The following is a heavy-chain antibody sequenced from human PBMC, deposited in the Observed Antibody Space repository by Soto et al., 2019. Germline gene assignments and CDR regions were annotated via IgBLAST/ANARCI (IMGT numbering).Heavy chain of an antibody. Sequence: SVKVSCKASGGTFSSYAISWVRQAPGQGLEWMGGIIPIFGTANYAQKFQGRVTITADESTSTAYMELSSLRSEDTAVYYCASDNGYEYHHFDYLGQGTLVTVSS. J-gene: IGHJ4*02. CDR3: ASDNGYEYHHFDY. V-gene: IGHV1-69*13. D-gene: IGHD5-12*01. CDR1: GGTFSSYA. CDR2: IIPIFGTA.